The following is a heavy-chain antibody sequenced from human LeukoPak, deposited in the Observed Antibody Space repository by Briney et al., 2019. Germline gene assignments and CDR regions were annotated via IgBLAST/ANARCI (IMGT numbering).Heavy chain of an antibody. CDR3: ARLEWTRYAFDI. V-gene: IGHV4-39*01. CDR2: IYYSGST. CDR1: GGSISSSSYY. J-gene: IGHJ3*02. D-gene: IGHD3-3*01. Sequence: SETLSLTCTVSGGSISSSSYYWGWIRQPPGKGLEWIGSIYYSGSTYYNPSLKSRVTISVDTSKNQFSLKLSSVTAADTAVYYCARLEWTRYAFDIWGQGTMVTVSS.